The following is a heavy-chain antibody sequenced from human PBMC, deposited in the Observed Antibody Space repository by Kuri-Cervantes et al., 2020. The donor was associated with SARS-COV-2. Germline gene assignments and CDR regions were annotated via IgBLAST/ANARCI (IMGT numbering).Heavy chain of an antibody. D-gene: IGHD6-19*01. CDR2: ISGSGANT. CDR1: GFTFSSYE. J-gene: IGHJ4*02. V-gene: IGHV3-23*01. Sequence: GESLKISCAASGFTFSSYEMSWVRQAPGRGLGWVSDISGSGANTFYADSVKGRFTMSRDNSKNTLYLQMNSLGAEDTAVYYCARGSSAWSGVDYWGRGTLVTVSS. CDR3: ARGSSAWSGVDY.